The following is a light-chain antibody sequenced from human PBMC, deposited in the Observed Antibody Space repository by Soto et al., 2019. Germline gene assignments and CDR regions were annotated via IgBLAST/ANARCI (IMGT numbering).Light chain of an antibody. CDR2: GAS. CDR3: QQTYTTRPWT. J-gene: IGKJ1*01. Sequence: DIQGTQSPASLSSSVGDRATLTCRASQSINTFLNWYQKRPGKAPNLLLYGASNLQSGVPSRFSGSGSGTDFTLTISSLQTEDFSNYYCQQTYTTRPWTFGRGTKVDIK. V-gene: IGKV1-39*01. CDR1: QSINTF.